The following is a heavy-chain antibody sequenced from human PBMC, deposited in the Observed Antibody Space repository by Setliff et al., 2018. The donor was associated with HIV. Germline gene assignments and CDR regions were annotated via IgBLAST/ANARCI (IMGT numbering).Heavy chain of an antibody. V-gene: IGHV4-4*09. CDR3: VGIYADYSYYLDV. J-gene: IGHJ6*03. CDR1: GGSISNYY. Sequence: LSLTCTVSGGSISNYYWNWIRQPPGKGLEWIGYIYPSGSTNYNPSFKSRVTLSLDTSKNQFSLKLTSVTAADTAIYYCVGIYADYSYYLDVWGKGTTVTVSS. CDR2: IYPSGST. D-gene: IGHD4-17*01.